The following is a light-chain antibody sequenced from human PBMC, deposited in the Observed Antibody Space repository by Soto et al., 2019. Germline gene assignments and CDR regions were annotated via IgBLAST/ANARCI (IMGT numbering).Light chain of an antibody. Sequence: QSVLTQPPSVSGAPGQRVTISCTGSSSNIGAGYVVHWYQQLPGTAPKLLIYGNNKRPSGVPDRFSGSKSGTSASLAITGLQAEDEADYYCQSYDTSLSGSNVFGTGTKLTVL. CDR2: GNN. J-gene: IGLJ1*01. V-gene: IGLV1-40*01. CDR3: QSYDTSLSGSNV. CDR1: SSNIGAGYV.